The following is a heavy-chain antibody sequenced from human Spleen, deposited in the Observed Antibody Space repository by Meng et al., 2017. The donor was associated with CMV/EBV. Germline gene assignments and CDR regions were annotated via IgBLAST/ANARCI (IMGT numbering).Heavy chain of an antibody. CDR2: ITSSGTTI. CDR3: VRDSSTWDYHYYGMDV. V-gene: IGHV3-11*01. J-gene: IGHJ6*02. CDR1: GFTFSNFA. D-gene: IGHD6-13*01. Sequence: GESLKISCAAPGFTFSNFAMSWIRQAPGKGLEWISYITSSGTTIYYADSVKCRFTISRDNAKKSLYLQMNSLRAEDTAVYYCVRDSSTWDYHYYGMDVWGQGTTVTVSS.